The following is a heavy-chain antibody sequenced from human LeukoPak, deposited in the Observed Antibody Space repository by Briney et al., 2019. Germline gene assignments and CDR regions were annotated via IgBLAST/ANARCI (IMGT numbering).Heavy chain of an antibody. V-gene: IGHV3-49*04. Sequence: GRSLRLSCTASGFTFGDYAMSWVRQAPGKGLEWVGFIRSEAYGGTTEYAASVKGRFTISRDDSKSIAYLQMNSLKTEDTAVYYCTRGNHYYDSSGYSYWGQGTLVTVSS. CDR2: IRSEAYGGTT. CDR3: TRGNHYYDSSGYSY. J-gene: IGHJ4*02. D-gene: IGHD3-22*01. CDR1: GFTFGDYA.